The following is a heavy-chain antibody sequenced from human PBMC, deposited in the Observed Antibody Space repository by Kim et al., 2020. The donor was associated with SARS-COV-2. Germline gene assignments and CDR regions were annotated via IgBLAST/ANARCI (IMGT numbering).Heavy chain of an antibody. CDR2: INHRGST. CDR1: SGSFSGYY. J-gene: IGHJ4*02. Sequence: SETLSLTCAVYSGSFSGYYWSWIRQTPGKCLEWIGEINHRGSTNYNPSLKNRVTVSVDTSKNQFSLKMSSVTAADTAVYYCARVSGRLDWGQGTLVTVSS. D-gene: IGHD6-25*01. V-gene: IGHV4-34*01. CDR3: ARVSGRLD.